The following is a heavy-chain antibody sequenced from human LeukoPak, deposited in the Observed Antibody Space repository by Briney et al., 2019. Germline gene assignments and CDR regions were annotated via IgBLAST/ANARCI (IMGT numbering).Heavy chain of an antibody. CDR2: IWYDGSNK. CDR3: AREGCSSTSCYFDYYYGMDV. D-gene: IGHD2-2*01. Sequence: PGGSLRLSCAASGFTFSSYGMHWVRQAPGKGLEWVAVIWYDGSNKYYADSVKGRFTISRDNSKNTLYLHINSLRAEDTAVYYCAREGCSSTSCYFDYYYGMDVWGQGTTVTVSS. V-gene: IGHV3-33*01. J-gene: IGHJ6*02. CDR1: GFTFSSYG.